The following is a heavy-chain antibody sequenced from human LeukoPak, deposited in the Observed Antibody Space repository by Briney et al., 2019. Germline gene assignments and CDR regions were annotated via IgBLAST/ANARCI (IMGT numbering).Heavy chain of an antibody. V-gene: IGHV3-23*01. Sequence: GGSLRLSCAASGFTFNTYSMNWARKAPGKGLEWVSTISDSGGGTYYADSVKGRFTISRDNSKNTLYLQMNSLRADATTVYYGDGADFWGQGTLVTVSS. CDR2: ISDSGGGT. CDR3: DGADF. J-gene: IGHJ4*02. CDR1: GFTFNTYS.